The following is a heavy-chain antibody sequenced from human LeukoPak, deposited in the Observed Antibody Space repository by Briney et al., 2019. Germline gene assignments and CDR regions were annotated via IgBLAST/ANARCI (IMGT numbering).Heavy chain of an antibody. CDR2: IIPIFGTA. CDR1: GGTFSSYA. CDR3: ASDIAAAGENGYYYYGMDA. Sequence: ASVKVSCKASGGTFSSYAISWVRQAPGQGLEWMGGIIPIFGTANYAQKFQGRVTITADESTSTAYMELSSLRSEDTAVYYCASDIAAAGENGYYYYGMDAWGKGTTVTVSS. D-gene: IGHD6-13*01. J-gene: IGHJ6*04. V-gene: IGHV1-69*13.